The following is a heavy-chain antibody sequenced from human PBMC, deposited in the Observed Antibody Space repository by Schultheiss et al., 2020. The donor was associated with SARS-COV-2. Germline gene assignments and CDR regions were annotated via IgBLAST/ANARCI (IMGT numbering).Heavy chain of an antibody. CDR1: GYSFTSYW. CDR2: IYPGDSDN. J-gene: IGHJ5*02. D-gene: IGHD6-13*01. CDR3: ARLRVFGSIAAAGNVGHGGVLSDHWSDP. Sequence: GGSLRLSCKGSGYSFTSYWIGWVRQMPGKGLEWMGIIYPGDSDNRYSPSFQGQVTISPDKSISTAYLQWSSLKASDTAMYYCARLRVFGSIAAAGNVGHGGVLSDHWSDPWGQGTLVTVSS. V-gene: IGHV5-51*01.